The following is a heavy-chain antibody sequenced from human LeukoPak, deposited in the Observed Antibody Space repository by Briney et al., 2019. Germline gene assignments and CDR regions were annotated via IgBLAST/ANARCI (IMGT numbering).Heavy chain of an antibody. Sequence: GESLKISCKDSGDTFTNYWIGWVRQMLGKGLEWMGIIYPRDSDIRYSPSFQGQVTISADKSISTAYLQWSSLKASDTAMYYCARRPTMLRGPTSRFAFDIWGQGTMVTVSS. CDR3: ARRPTMLRGPTSRFAFDI. CDR2: IYPRDSDI. V-gene: IGHV5-51*01. D-gene: IGHD3-10*01. J-gene: IGHJ3*02. CDR1: GDTFTNYW.